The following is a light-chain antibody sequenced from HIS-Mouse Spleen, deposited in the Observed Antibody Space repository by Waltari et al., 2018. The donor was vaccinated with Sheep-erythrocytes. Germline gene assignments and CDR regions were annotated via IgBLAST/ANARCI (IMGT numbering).Light chain of an antibody. CDR1: QXXLXSSNKQNY. J-gene: IGKJ2*01. CDR2: GAP. V-gene: IGKV4-1*01. Sequence: DIXMTQSPXSXXXXXXXRATXXXXXSQXXLXSSNKQNYLAXYQQKPGQPPKLPIYGAPTRXSGVPXXXSGSGSGTDFTXTISSLQAEDVAVXYCQQYYSTPXTFGQGTKLEIK. CDR3: QQYYSTPXT.